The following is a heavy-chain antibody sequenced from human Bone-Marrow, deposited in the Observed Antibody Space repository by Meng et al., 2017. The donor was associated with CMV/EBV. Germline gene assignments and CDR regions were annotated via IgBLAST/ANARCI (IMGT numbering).Heavy chain of an antibody. CDR2: INTNSGGT. D-gene: IGHD3-3*01. CDR3: ARAAVNDFWSGYFVDY. V-gene: IGHV1-2*02. CDR1: GYTFTGYY. J-gene: IGHJ4*02. Sequence: ASVKVSCKASGYTFTGYYMHWVRQAPGQGLEWMGWINTNSGGTNYAQKFQGRVTKTRDTSINTAYMELSRLRSADTAVYYCARAAVNDFWSGYFVDYWGQGTLVTVSS.